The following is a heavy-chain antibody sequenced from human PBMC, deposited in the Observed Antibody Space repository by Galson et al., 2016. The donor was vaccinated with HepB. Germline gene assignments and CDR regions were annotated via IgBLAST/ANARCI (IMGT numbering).Heavy chain of an antibody. V-gene: IGHV3-23*01. Sequence: SLRLSCAASGFVFSNFGLSWVRQAPGKGLEWVASISTRRTTYYSASVKGRFTIPRDNSRSTMYLQRNSLRAEDTAIYYCVKQTGYYYEEALHIWGQGTMDTVSS. CDR2: ISTRRTT. D-gene: IGHD3-9*01. CDR1: GFVFSNFG. J-gene: IGHJ3*02. CDR3: VKQTGYYYEEALHI.